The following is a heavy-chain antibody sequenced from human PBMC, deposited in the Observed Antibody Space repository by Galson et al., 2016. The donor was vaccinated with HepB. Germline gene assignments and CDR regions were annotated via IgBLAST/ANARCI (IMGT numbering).Heavy chain of an antibody. Sequence: CAISGDSVSRQSAAWNWLRQSPSRGLEWLGRTYYRSMWYNDYAVSVKSRITINADTSKNQFSLQLNSVTPEDTAVYYCARDRAWLRLYFDPWGQGTLVTVSS. D-gene: IGHD5-12*01. CDR1: GDSVSRQSAA. J-gene: IGHJ4*02. V-gene: IGHV6-1*01. CDR2: TYYRSMWYN. CDR3: ARDRAWLRLYFDP.